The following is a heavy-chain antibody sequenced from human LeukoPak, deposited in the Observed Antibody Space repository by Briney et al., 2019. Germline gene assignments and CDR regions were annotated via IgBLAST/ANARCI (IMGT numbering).Heavy chain of an antibody. CDR3: ARAGGSYTVKDY. D-gene: IGHD1-26*01. CDR2: ISAYNGNT. V-gene: IGHV1-18*01. J-gene: IGHJ4*02. CDR1: VYTFTSYG. Sequence: KVSCMASVYTFTSYGICGVRPAPGQGLEWMGWISAYNGNTNYAQKLQGRVTMTTDTSTSTAYMELRSLRSDDTAVYYCARAGGSYTVKDYWGQGTLVTDSS.